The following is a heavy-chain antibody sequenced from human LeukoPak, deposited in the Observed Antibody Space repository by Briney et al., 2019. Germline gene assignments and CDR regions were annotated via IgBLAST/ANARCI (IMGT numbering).Heavy chain of an antibody. Sequence: SVKVSCKASGGTFSSYAISWVRQAPGQGLEWMGRIIPILGIANYAQKFQGRVTITADKSTSTAYMELSSLRSEDTAVYYCARGPRHSVLGYCSGGSCYSHYYGMDVWGQGTTVTVSS. CDR3: ARGPRHSVLGYCSGGSCYSHYYGMDV. CDR2: IIPILGIA. D-gene: IGHD2-15*01. J-gene: IGHJ6*02. CDR1: GGTFSSYA. V-gene: IGHV1-69*04.